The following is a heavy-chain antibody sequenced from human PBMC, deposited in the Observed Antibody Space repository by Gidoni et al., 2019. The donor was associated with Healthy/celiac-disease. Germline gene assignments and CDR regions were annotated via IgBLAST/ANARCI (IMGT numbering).Heavy chain of an antibody. CDR1: GFTFSSYW. J-gene: IGHJ3*02. Sequence: EVQLVESGGGLVQPGGSLRLSCAASGFTFSSYWMSWVRQAPGKGLEWVANIKQDGSEKYYVDSVKGRFTISRDNAKNSLYLQMNSLRAEDTAVYYCARDSSITIFGVVIPNDAFDIWGQGTMVTVSS. CDR3: ARDSSITIFGVVIPNDAFDI. D-gene: IGHD3-3*01. CDR2: IKQDGSEK. V-gene: IGHV3-7*01.